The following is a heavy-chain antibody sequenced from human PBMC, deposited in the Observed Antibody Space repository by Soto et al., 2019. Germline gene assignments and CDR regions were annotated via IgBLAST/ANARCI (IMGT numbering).Heavy chain of an antibody. V-gene: IGHV3-9*01. J-gene: IGHJ3*02. CDR1: GFTFDDYA. D-gene: IGHD2-2*01. CDR2: ISWNSGSI. CDR3: AKDCGADAAATGAFDI. Sequence: EVQLVESGGGLVQPGRSLRLSCAASGFTFDDYAMHWVRQAPGKGLEWVSGISWNSGSIGYADSVKGRFTISRDNAKNSLYLQMNSLSADDTALSYCAKDCGADAAATGAFDIWGQGTLVTVSS.